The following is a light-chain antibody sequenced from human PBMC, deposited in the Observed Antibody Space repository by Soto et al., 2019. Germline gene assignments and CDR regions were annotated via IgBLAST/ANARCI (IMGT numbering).Light chain of an antibody. V-gene: IGKV1-39*01. CDR3: QQSYSIPLT. CDR2: AAS. Sequence: DIQMTQSPSSLSASVGDRVTITCRASQSISSHLNWYQQKPGKAPKLLIYAASSLQSGVPSRFSGSGSGTDFTLIISSLQPEDFAPYYCQQSYSIPLTFGQGTKVEIK. J-gene: IGKJ1*01. CDR1: QSISSH.